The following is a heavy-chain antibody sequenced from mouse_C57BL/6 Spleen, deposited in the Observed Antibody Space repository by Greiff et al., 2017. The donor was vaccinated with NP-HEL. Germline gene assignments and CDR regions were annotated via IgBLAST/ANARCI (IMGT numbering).Heavy chain of an antibody. D-gene: IGHD1-1*01. CDR3: ARPTVVAPYYAMDY. CDR1: GYSFTGYY. J-gene: IGHJ4*01. V-gene: IGHV1-42*01. CDR2: INPSTGGT. Sequence: VQLKESGPELVKPGASVKISCKASGYSFTGYYMNWVKQSPEKSLEWIGEINPSTGGTTYNQKFKAKATLTVDKSSSTAYMKLKSLTSEDSAVYYCARPTVVAPYYAMDYWGQGTSVTVSS.